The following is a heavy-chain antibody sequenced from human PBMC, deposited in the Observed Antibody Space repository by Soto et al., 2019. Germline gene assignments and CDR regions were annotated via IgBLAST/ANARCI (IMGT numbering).Heavy chain of an antibody. CDR3: ASRDPGTSVDY. V-gene: IGHV4-4*02. D-gene: IGHD1-7*01. Sequence: QVQLQESGPGLVKPSGTLSLTCAVSGGSFTSNNWWTWVRQPPGQGLEWIGEIYRTGSTNYNPSLKRRVTIALDKSDNQFSLKVPSLTAADTAVYYCASRDPGTSVDYWGQGTLVTVSS. CDR2: IYRTGST. J-gene: IGHJ4*02. CDR1: GGSFTSNNW.